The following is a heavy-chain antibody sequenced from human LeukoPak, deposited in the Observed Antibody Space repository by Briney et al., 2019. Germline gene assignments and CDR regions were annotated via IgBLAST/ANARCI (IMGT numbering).Heavy chain of an antibody. CDR3: ARDAHNGYEFHDWFDP. D-gene: IGHD5-12*01. CDR1: GYTFTDYY. Sequence: ASVKVSCKASGYTFTDYYIHWVRQAPGQGLEWMGWINLKSGGTKYAQKFQGRVTMTTDTSISTAYMEMSRLTSDDTAVYYCARDAHNGYEFHDWFDPWGQGALVTVSS. J-gene: IGHJ5*02. CDR2: INLKSGGT. V-gene: IGHV1-2*02.